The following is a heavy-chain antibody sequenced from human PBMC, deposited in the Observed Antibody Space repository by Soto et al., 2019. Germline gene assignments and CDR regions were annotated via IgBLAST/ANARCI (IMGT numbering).Heavy chain of an antibody. V-gene: IGHV1-18*04. CDR1: GYTFTSYD. Sequence: ASVKVSCKTSGYTFTSYDITWARQAPGQGLEWLGGMNVQKGNTNYAQVLQGRVTMTADTSTSTAYMELRSLRSDDTAVYYCVRDPGSAMFDHWGQGTLVIVSS. CDR3: VRDPGSAMFDH. J-gene: IGHJ4*02. CDR2: MNVQKGNT. D-gene: IGHD2-15*01.